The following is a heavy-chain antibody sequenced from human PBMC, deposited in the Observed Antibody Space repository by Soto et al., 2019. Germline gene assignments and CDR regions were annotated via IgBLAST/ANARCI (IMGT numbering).Heavy chain of an antibody. CDR1: GGTFSSYA. D-gene: IGHD5-12*01. Sequence: SVKVSCKASGGTFSSYAISWVRQAPRQGLEWMGGIIPIFGTANYAQKFQGRVTITADKSTSTAYMELSSLRSEDTAVYYCARNGEMATINYFDYWGQGTLVTVSS. CDR3: ARNGEMATINYFDY. CDR2: IIPIFGTA. J-gene: IGHJ4*02. V-gene: IGHV1-69*06.